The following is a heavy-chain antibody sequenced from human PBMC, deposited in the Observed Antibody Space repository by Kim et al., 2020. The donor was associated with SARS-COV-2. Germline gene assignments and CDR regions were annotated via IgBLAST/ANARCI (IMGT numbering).Heavy chain of an antibody. Sequence: SETLSLTCTVSGGSISSGGYYWSWIRQHPGKGLEWIGYIYYSGSTYYNPSLKSRVTISVDTSKNQFSLKLISVTAADTAVYYCARGAEISSSWYGGLYYYGMDVWGQGTTVTVPS. D-gene: IGHD6-13*01. CDR2: IYYSGST. V-gene: IGHV4-31*03. J-gene: IGHJ6*02. CDR3: ARGAEISSSWYGGLYYYGMDV. CDR1: GGSISSGGYY.